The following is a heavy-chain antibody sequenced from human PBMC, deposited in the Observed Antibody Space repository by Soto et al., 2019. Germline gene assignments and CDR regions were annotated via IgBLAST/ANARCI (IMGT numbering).Heavy chain of an antibody. D-gene: IGHD4-17*01. J-gene: IGHJ6*02. CDR3: ARVYEGDYDYYYYGMDV. CDR2: IDPSDSYT. CDR1: GYSFTSYW. V-gene: IGHV5-10-1*01. Sequence: GESLKISCKGSGYSFTSYWISWVRQMPGKGLEWMGRIDPSDSYTNYSPSFQGHVTISADKSISTAYLQWSSLKASDTAMYYCARVYEGDYDYYYYGMDVWGQGTTVTVSS.